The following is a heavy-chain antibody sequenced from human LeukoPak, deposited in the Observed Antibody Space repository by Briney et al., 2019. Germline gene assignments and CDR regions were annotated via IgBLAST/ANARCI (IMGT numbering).Heavy chain of an antibody. V-gene: IGHV3-21*01. D-gene: IGHD6-19*01. CDR3: ARGGVGCFDY. Sequence: GGSLRLSCAASGFTFSDYSMSWVRQAPGKGLEWVSSISSSSLYIYYADSLKGRFTISRDNAKNTVYLEMNSLRAEDTAVYYCARGGVGCFDYWGQGALVTVSS. J-gene: IGHJ4*02. CDR1: GFTFSDYS. CDR2: ISSSSLYI.